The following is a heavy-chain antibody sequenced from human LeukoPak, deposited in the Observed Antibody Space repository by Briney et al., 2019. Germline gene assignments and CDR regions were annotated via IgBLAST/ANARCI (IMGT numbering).Heavy chain of an antibody. CDR3: ARGPSSSWYLPDFDY. Sequence: SETLSLTCAVYGGSFSGYYWSWIRQLPGKGLEWIGEINHSGSTNYNPSLKSRVTISVDTSKNQFSLKLSSVTAADTAVYYCARGPSSSWYLPDFDYWGQGTLVTVSS. V-gene: IGHV4-34*01. D-gene: IGHD6-13*01. CDR2: INHSGST. CDR1: GGSFSGYY. J-gene: IGHJ4*02.